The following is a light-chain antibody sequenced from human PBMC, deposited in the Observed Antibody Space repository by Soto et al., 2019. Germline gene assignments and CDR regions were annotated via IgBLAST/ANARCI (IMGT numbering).Light chain of an antibody. CDR3: QQRNDWVT. Sequence: EVVLTQSPATLSLPPGERATLSCRASQSIRNYLAWYQQKAGQAPRLLIYDASNRATGIPARFSGSGSGTDFILTISSLEPEDSGVYYCQQRNDWVTFGGGTKVEIK. CDR1: QSIRNY. V-gene: IGKV3-11*01. J-gene: IGKJ4*01. CDR2: DAS.